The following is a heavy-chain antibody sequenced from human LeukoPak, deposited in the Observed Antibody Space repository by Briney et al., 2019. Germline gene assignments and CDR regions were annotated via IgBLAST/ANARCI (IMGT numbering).Heavy chain of an antibody. Sequence: ASVKVSCKVSGYTLTELSMHWVRQAPGKGLEWMGGFEPEDGETIYAQKFQGRVTMTEDTSTDTAYMELSSLRSEDTAVYYCATRSRGADSFFDYWGQGTLVTVSS. CDR3: ATRSRGADSFFDY. CDR2: FEPEDGET. D-gene: IGHD1-26*01. CDR1: GYTLTELS. J-gene: IGHJ4*02. V-gene: IGHV1-24*01.